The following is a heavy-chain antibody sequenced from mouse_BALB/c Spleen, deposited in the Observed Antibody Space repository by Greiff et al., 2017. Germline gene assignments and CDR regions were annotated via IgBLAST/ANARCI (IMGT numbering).Heavy chain of an antibody. CDR3: ASGTYYAMDY. V-gene: IGHV5-17*02. CDR2: ISSGSSTI. D-gene: IGHD4-1*01. J-gene: IGHJ4*01. Sequence: EVKLMESGGGLVQPGGSRKLSCAASGFTFSSFGMHWVRQAPEKGLEWVAYISSGSSTIYYADTVKGRFTISRDNPKNTLFLQMTSLRSEDTAMYYCASGTYYAMDYWGQGTSVTVSS. CDR1: GFTFSSFG.